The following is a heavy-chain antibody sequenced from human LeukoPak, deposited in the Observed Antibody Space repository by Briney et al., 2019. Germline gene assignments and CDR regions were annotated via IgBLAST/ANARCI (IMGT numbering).Heavy chain of an antibody. J-gene: IGHJ4*02. CDR1: GFTFSSYE. V-gene: IGHV3-48*03. CDR3: ARPSHSYGERPGY. Sequence: GGSLRLSCAASGFTFSSYEMNWVRQAPGKGLEWVSYISSGGNTIYYADSVKGRFTISRDNAKNSLYLQMNSLRAEDTAVYYCARPSHSYGERPGYWGQGTLVTVSS. CDR2: ISSGGNTI. D-gene: IGHD5-18*01.